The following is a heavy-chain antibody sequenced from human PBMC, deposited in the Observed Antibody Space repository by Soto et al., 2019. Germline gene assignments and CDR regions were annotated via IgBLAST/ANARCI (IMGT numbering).Heavy chain of an antibody. Sequence: GGSLRLSCAASGFTFSSYAMSWVRQAPGKGLEWVSAISGSGGSTYYADSVKGRFTISRDNSKNTLYLQMNSLRAEDTAVYYCAKSGGYYDFWSGPPIYYFDYWGQGTLVTVSS. V-gene: IGHV3-23*01. J-gene: IGHJ4*02. CDR1: GFTFSSYA. CDR2: ISGSGGST. CDR3: AKSGGYYDFWSGPPIYYFDY. D-gene: IGHD3-3*01.